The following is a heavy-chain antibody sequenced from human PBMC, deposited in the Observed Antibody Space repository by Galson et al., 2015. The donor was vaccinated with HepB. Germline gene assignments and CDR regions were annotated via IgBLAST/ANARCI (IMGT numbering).Heavy chain of an antibody. Sequence: QSGAEVKKPGESLKVSCKASGYTFTGYYMHWVRQALGQGLEWMGWINPNSGGTNYAQKFQGWVTMTRDTSISTAYMELSRLRSDDTAVYYCARARSIVGATYYFDYWGQGTLVTVSS. D-gene: IGHD1-26*01. J-gene: IGHJ4*02. CDR3: ARARSIVGATYYFDY. CDR2: INPNSGGT. CDR1: GYTFTGYY. V-gene: IGHV1-2*04.